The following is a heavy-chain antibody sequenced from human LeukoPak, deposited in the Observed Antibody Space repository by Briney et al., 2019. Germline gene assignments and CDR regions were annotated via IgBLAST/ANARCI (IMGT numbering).Heavy chain of an antibody. V-gene: IGHV4-34*01. CDR2: INHSGST. D-gene: IGHD2-2*02. CDR1: GGSFSGYY. J-gene: IGHJ4*02. CDR3: ARDLGYCSSTSCYSSGFDY. Sequence: SETLSLTCAVYGGSFSGYYWSWIRQPPGKGLEWIGEINHSGSTNYNPSLKSRVTISVDTSKNQFSLKLSSVTAADTAVYYCARDLGYCSSTSCYSSGFDYWGRGTLVTVSS.